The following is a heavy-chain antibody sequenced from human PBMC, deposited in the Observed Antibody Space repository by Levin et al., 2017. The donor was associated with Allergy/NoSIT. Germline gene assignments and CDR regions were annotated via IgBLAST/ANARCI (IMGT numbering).Heavy chain of an antibody. CDR1: GGSFSGYY. V-gene: IGHV4-34*01. J-gene: IGHJ4*02. CDR2: ISHSGST. CDR3: ARKALLCSGGGCPFDT. Sequence: GSLRLSCAVYGGSFSGYYWAWVRQPPGKGLEWIGDISHSGSTNYSPSLKSRLTISLNTSKIQFSLLLSSVTAADTAVYYCARKALLCSGGGCPFDTWGQGTLVTVSS. D-gene: IGHD2-15*01.